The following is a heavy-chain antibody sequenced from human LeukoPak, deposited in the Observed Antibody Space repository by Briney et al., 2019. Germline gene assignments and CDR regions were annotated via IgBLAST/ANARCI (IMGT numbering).Heavy chain of an antibody. CDR3: ARGLHRVMIVAEGPKEYFQH. Sequence: ASVTVSYKASGYTFTSYDINWVRQATGQGLEWMGWMNPNSGNTGYAQKFQGRVTMTRNTSISTAYMELSSLGSEDTAVYYCARGLHRVMIVAEGPKEYFQHWGQGTLVTVSS. D-gene: IGHD3-22*01. V-gene: IGHV1-8*01. CDR1: GYTFTSYD. CDR2: MNPNSGNT. J-gene: IGHJ1*01.